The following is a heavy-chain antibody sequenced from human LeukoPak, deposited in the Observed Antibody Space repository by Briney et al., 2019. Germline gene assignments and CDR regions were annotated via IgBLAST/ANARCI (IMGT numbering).Heavy chain of an antibody. CDR3: ARSYGSGSYYAVSPSDY. CDR1: GFTFSSYW. J-gene: IGHJ4*02. Sequence: GGSLRLSCAASGFTFSSYWMHWVRQAPGKGLVWVSRINSDGSSTSYADSVKGRFTISRDNAKNTLYLQMNSLRAEDTAVYYCARSYGSGSYYAVSPSDYWGRGTLVTVSS. CDR2: INSDGSST. V-gene: IGHV3-74*01. D-gene: IGHD3-10*01.